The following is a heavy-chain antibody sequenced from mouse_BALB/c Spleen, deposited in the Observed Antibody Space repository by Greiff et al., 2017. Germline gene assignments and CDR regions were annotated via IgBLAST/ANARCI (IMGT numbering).Heavy chain of an antibody. D-gene: IGHD2-3*01. CDR2: ISSGSSTI. Sequence: EVNVVESGGGLVQPGGSRKLSCAASGFTFSSFGMHWVRQAPEKGLEWVAYISSGSSTIYYADTVKGRFTISRDNPKNTLFLQMTSLRSEDTAMYYCARGDGYYGAWFAYWGQGTLVTVSA. CDR3: ARGDGYYGAWFAY. J-gene: IGHJ3*01. V-gene: IGHV5-17*02. CDR1: GFTFSSFG.